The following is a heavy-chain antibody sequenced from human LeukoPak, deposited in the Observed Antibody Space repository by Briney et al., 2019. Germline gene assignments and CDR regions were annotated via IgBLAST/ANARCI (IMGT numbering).Heavy chain of an antibody. D-gene: IGHD3-9*01. V-gene: IGHV3-23*01. CDR3: VIWGDYVVLTGYYVPDY. CDR1: GFTFSNYA. Sequence: GGSLRLSCVASGFTFSNYAMSWVRQAPGKGLEWVSAITGSGTSTYYADSLKGRFTISRDNSKNTVFLQMNSLRHKDTAIYYCVIWGDYVVLTGYYVPDYWGQGTLVTVSS. J-gene: IGHJ4*02. CDR2: ITGSGTST.